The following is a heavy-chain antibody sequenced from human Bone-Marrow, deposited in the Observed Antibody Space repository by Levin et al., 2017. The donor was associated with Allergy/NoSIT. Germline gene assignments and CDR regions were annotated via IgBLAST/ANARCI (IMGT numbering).Heavy chain of an antibody. J-gene: IGHJ3*02. V-gene: IGHV1-2*02. D-gene: IGHD3-22*01. CDR3: ARDPDYYDRAFDT. CDR2: INPNSGGT. CDR1: GYTFTDYF. Sequence: ASVKVSCKASGYTFTDYFMNWVRQAPGQGLEWMGWINPNSGGTNYAQKFQGRVTMTRDTSISTAYMELSGLRSDDTAVYYCARDPDYYDRAFDTWGQGTMVTVSS.